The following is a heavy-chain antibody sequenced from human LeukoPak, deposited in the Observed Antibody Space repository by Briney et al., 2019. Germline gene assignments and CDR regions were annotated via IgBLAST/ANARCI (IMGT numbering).Heavy chain of an antibody. CDR3: AGVLNCGGDCSGDY. CDR2: MNPNSGNT. CDR1: GYTFTSYD. V-gene: IGHV1-8*01. Sequence: GASVKVSCKASGYTFTSYDINWVRQATGQGLEWMGWMNPNSGNTGYAEKFQGRVTMTRNTSISTAYMYLSILRSEDTAVYYCAGVLNCGGDCSGDYWGQGTLVTVSS. J-gene: IGHJ4*02. D-gene: IGHD2-21*02.